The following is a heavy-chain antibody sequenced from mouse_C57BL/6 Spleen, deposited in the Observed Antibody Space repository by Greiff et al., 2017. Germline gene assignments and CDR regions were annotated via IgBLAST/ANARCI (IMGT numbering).Heavy chain of an antibody. J-gene: IGHJ4*01. V-gene: IGHV1-82*01. Sequence: VQLQQSGPELVKPGASVKISCKASGYAFSSSWMNWVKQRPGKGLEWIGRIYPGDGDTNYNGKFKGKATLTADKSSSTAYMQLSSLTSEDSSVYFCARGGSHMDYWGQGTSVTVSS. D-gene: IGHD1-1*02. CDR2: IYPGDGDT. CDR3: ARGGSHMDY. CDR1: GYAFSSSW.